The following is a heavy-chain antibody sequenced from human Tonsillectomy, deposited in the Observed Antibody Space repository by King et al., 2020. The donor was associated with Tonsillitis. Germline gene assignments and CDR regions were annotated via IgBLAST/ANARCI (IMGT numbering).Heavy chain of an antibody. D-gene: IGHD1-26*01. CDR1: GFTFSSYA. CDR3: ARAYSGSYFSLDY. Sequence: QVQLVESGGGVVQPGRSLRLSCAASGFTFSSYAMHWVRQAPGKGLEWGGLISYDGSNKYYAESVQGRFTISRDNSKNTLYLQMNSLRAEDTAVYYCARAYSGSYFSLDYWGQGTLVTVSS. V-gene: IGHV3-30*01. J-gene: IGHJ4*02. CDR2: ISYDGSNK.